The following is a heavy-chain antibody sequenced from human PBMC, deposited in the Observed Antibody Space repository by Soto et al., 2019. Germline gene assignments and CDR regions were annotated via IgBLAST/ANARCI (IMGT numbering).Heavy chain of an antibody. CDR3: AIVEHSGYENWYFDL. V-gene: IGHV3-66*01. Sequence: EVQLVESGGGLVQPGGSLRLSCAASGFTVSSNYMSWVRQAPGKGLEWVSVIYSGGSTCYADSVKGRVTISRDNSKNTLYLQMNRLRPDDTAVYYCAIVEHSGYENWYFDLWGRGTLVTVSS. CDR1: GFTVSSNY. J-gene: IGHJ2*01. CDR2: IYSGGST. D-gene: IGHD5-12*01.